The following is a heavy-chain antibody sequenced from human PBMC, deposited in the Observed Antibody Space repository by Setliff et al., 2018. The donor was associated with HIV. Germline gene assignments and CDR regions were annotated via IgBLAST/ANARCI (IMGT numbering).Heavy chain of an antibody. CDR3: ARLPRGPDRSYYMDV. V-gene: IGHV4-61*09. CDR1: GGSISSGNFY. Sequence: SETLSLTCTVSGGSISSGNFYWSWIRQPAGKGLEWIGHIYTSGSTNYNPSLKSRVTISVDTSKNQFPLKLSSVTAADTAVYYCARLPRGPDRSYYMDVWGKGTTVTVSS. CDR2: IYTSGST. J-gene: IGHJ6*03.